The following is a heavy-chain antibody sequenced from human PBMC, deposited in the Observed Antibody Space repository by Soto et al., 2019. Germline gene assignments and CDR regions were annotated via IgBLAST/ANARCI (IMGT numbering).Heavy chain of an antibody. CDR2: IIPIFGTA. V-gene: IGHV1-69*01. Sequence: QVQLVQSGAEVKKPGSSVKVSCKASGGTFSSYAISWVRQAPGQGLEWMGGIIPIFGTANYAQKFQGRVTITADESTSTAYMELSSLRSEDTAVYNCARVKCSSTSCYTQNYYYGMDVWGQGTTVTVSS. CDR3: ARVKCSSTSCYTQNYYYGMDV. J-gene: IGHJ6*02. D-gene: IGHD2-2*02. CDR1: GGTFSSYA.